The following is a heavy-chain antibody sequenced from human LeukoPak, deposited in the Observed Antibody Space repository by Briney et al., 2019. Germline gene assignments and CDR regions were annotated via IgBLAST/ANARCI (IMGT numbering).Heavy chain of an antibody. CDR1: GGSISSGDYY. J-gene: IGHJ4*02. V-gene: IGHV4-30-4*08. CDR3: ARTNFWSGYYFFDY. CDR2: IYYSGST. D-gene: IGHD3-3*01. Sequence: SETLSLTCTVSGGSISSGDYYWSWIRQPPGKGLEWIGYIYYSGSTYYNPSLKSRVTISVDTSKNQFSLKLSSVTAADTAVYYCARTNFWSGYYFFDYWGQGTLVTVSS.